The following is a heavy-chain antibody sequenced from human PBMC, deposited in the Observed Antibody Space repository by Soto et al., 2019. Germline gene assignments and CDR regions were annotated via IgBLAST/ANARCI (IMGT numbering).Heavy chain of an antibody. V-gene: IGHV1-69*13. CDR1: GGTFTSYP. Sequence: ASVKVSCKASGGTFTSYPISWVRQAPGQGLEWMGGIIPLVSKSTYSQKFQGRVTMTADEASATAYLELSRLTSEDTAVYYCARDMDTPVSLAGGMDVWGQGTTVTVSS. CDR3: ARDMDTPVSLAGGMDV. D-gene: IGHD5-18*01. J-gene: IGHJ6*02. CDR2: IIPLVSKS.